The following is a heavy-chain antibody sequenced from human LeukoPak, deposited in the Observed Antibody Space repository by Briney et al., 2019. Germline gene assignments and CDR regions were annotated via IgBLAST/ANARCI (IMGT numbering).Heavy chain of an antibody. D-gene: IGHD4-17*01. CDR3: AKDRYGDFYYYYGMDV. J-gene: IGHJ6*02. CDR2: ISYDGSNK. CDR1: GFTFSSYG. Sequence: GGSLGLSCAASGFTFSSYGMHWVRQAPGKGLEWVAVISYDGSNKYYADSVKGRFTISRDNSKNTLYLQMNSLRAEDTAVYYCAKDRYGDFYYYYGMDVWGQGTTVTVSS. V-gene: IGHV3-30*18.